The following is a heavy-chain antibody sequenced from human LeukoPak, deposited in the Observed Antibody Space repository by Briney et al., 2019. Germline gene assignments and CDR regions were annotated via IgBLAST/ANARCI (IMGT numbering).Heavy chain of an antibody. CDR2: ISPSGGST. D-gene: IGHD4-17*01. CDR1: GYTFTSNY. J-gene: IGHJ4*02. Sequence: ASVKVSCKAFGYTFTSNYMHWVRQAPGQGPAWMGVISPSGGSTSYAQKFQGRVTMTRDMSTSTVYMELSSLRSEDTAVYYCARMTTVIGYFDYWGQGTLVTVSS. CDR3: ARMTTVIGYFDY. V-gene: IGHV1-46*01.